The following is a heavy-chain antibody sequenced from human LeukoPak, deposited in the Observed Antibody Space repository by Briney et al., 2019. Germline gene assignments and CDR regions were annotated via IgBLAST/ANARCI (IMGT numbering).Heavy chain of an antibody. CDR2: INSGGGAI. Sequence: PGGSLRLSCAASGFTFNSYEMNWVRQAPGKGLEWVSYINSGGGAIYYTDSVKGRFTISRDNAKNSLYLQMNSLRADGTAVYYCAREVLLWFGRGYGMDVWGQGTTVTVSS. J-gene: IGHJ6*02. D-gene: IGHD3-10*01. CDR1: GFTFNSYE. CDR3: AREVLLWFGRGYGMDV. V-gene: IGHV3-48*03.